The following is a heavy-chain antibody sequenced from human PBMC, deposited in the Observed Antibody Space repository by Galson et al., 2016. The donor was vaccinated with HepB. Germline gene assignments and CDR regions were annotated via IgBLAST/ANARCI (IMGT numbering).Heavy chain of an antibody. J-gene: IGHJ6*02. V-gene: IGHV6-1*01. CDR3: ARGVAPWALGSLGFHMDV. CDR1: GDSVSTKSAA. CDR2: TYYRSKWYN. D-gene: IGHD1-26*01. Sequence: CAISGDSVSTKSAAWNWIRQSPSRGLEWLGRTYYRSKWYNEYAVSVQSRITINPDTSKNQFSLQLNSVTLEDTAVYYCARGVAPWALGSLGFHMDVWGQGTTVTGSS.